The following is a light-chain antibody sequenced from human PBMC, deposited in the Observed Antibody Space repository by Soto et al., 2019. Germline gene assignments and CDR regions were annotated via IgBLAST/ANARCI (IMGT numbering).Light chain of an antibody. CDR1: QSLVYSDGNTY. CDR3: MDRIHWPT. CDR2: KVS. V-gene: IGKV2-30*01. Sequence: EAVMTQSPLSLPVTLGQPASISCKSSQSLVYSDGNTYLSWFHQRPGQSPRRLIYKVSNRDSGXPXXFSCSGSGTDVTLKISRVEAEDVGVYSCMDRIHWPTFGQGTKVEIK. J-gene: IGKJ1*01.